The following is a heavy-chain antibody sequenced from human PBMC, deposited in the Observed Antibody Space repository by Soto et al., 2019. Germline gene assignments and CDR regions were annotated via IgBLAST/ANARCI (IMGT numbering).Heavy chain of an antibody. V-gene: IGHV4-39*01. CDR1: GGSISSSTSY. Sequence: QLQLQESGPGLVKPSETLSLTCTVSGGSISSSTSYWGWIRQPPGKGLEWIGSINYSGSTYYGPALKSRVTISADTSKSQFSLKLSSVTAADTAVYYCARPVNYYYYYMDVWGKGTMVTVSS. J-gene: IGHJ6*03. CDR2: INYSGST. CDR3: ARPVNYYYYYMDV.